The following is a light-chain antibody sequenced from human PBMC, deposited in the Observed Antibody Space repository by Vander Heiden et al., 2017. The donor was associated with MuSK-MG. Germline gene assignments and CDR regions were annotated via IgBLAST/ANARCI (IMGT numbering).Light chain of an antibody. CDR2: GAS. V-gene: IGKV1-39*01. CDR3: RQSYFTPS. J-gene: IGKJ5*01. CDR1: QSITSY. Sequence: IQFNQSPASLSASVGDRVTLTCRASQSITSYLNWYQHKPGQAPELLIYGASTLQSGVPSRFSATGSGTDFTLTIDSLRPEDFATYYCRQSYFTPSFGPGTRLEIK.